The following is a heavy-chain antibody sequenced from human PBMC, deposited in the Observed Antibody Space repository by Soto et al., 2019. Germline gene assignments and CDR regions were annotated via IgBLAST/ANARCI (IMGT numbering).Heavy chain of an antibody. J-gene: IGHJ4*02. CDR3: TRSFHLLLDY. D-gene: IGHD2-2*01. V-gene: IGHV2-5*02. Sequence: QITLKESGPALVKPTQTLTPTCTFPGFSLSISGVGVSCIRQPPGKAPEWLALIYGDYDKFYSPSLKTRLTITKDTSKNQVVLSMANMEPVDTATYYCTRSFHLLLDYWGQGTLVTVSS. CDR1: GFSLSISGVG. CDR2: IYGDYDK.